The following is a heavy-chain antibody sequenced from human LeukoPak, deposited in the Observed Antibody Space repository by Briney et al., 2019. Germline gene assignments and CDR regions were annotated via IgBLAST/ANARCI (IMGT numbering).Heavy chain of an antibody. CDR2: ITHSGST. CDR3: ARYDIVATNWFDP. J-gene: IGHJ5*02. D-gene: IGHD5-12*01. CDR1: GGSFTGYY. Sequence: SETLSPTCAVSGGSFTGYYWSWIRQPPGKGLEWIGEITHSGSTNYNPSLKSRVTISVDTSKNQFSLKLRSVTAADTAVYYCARYDIVATNWFDPWGQGTLVTVSS. V-gene: IGHV4-34*01.